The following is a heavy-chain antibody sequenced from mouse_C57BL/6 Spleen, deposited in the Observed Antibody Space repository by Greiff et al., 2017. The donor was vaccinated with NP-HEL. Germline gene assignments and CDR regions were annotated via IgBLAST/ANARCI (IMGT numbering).Heavy chain of an antibody. CDR2: IRLKSDNYAT. D-gene: IGHD1-1*02. CDR1: GFTFSNYW. V-gene: IGHV6-3*01. Sequence: LQQSGGGLVQPGGSMKLSCVASGFTFSNYWMNWVRQSPEKGLEWVAQIRLKSDNYATHYAESVKGRFTISRDDSKSSVYLQMNNLRADDTGIYYCTARAWSQGMDYWGQGTSVTVSS. J-gene: IGHJ4*01. CDR3: TARAWSQGMDY.